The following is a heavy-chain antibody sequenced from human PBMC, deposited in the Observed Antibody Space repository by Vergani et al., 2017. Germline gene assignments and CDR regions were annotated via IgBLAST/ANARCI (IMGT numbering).Heavy chain of an antibody. J-gene: IGHJ5*02. CDR1: GGTFSSYA. Sequence: QVQLVQSGAEVKKPGSSVKVSCKASGGTFSSYAISWVRQAPGQGLEWMGRIIPIFGTANYAQKFQGRVTITADESTSTAYMELSSLRSEDTAVYYCAVDYQALGQQLGLPGKIWFDPWGQGTLVTVSS. CDR2: IIPIFGTA. CDR3: AVDYQALGQQLGLPGKIWFDP. D-gene: IGHD6-13*01. V-gene: IGHV1-69*18.